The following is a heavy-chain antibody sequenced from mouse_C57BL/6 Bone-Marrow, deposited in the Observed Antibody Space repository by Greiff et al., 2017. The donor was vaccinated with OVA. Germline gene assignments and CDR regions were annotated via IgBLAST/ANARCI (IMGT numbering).Heavy chain of an antibody. Sequence: VQGVESGPGLVAPSQSLSITCTVSGFSLTSYAISWVRQPPGKGLEWLGVIWTGGGTNYNSALNSRLSISKDNSKSQVFLKMNSLQTDDTARYYCARKAGTRLLYWYFDVWGTGTTVTVSS. V-gene: IGHV2-9-1*01. CDR3: ARKAGTRLLYWYFDV. D-gene: IGHD3-3*01. CDR2: IWTGGGT. J-gene: IGHJ1*03. CDR1: GFSLTSYA.